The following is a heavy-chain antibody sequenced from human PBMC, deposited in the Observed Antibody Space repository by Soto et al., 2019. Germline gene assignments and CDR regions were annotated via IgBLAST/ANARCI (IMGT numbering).Heavy chain of an antibody. Sequence: ASVKVSCKASGYTFTSYGISWVRQAPGQGPEWMGWISAYNGNTNYAQKLQGRVTMTTDTSTSTAYMELRSLRSDDTAVYYCARSVGSIIDLYYYYGMDVWGQGTTVTVSS. J-gene: IGHJ6*02. V-gene: IGHV1-18*04. CDR2: ISAYNGNT. D-gene: IGHD1-26*01. CDR1: GYTFTSYG. CDR3: ARSVGSIIDLYYYYGMDV.